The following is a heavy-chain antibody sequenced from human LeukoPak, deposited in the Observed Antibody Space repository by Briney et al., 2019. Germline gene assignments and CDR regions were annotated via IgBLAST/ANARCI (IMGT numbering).Heavy chain of an antibody. CDR1: GGSISSYY. Sequence: ETLSLTCTVSGGSISSYYWSWIRQPPGKGLEWIGYIYYSGSTNYNPSLKSRVTISVDTSKNQFSLKLSSVTAADTAVYYCASRAKRYSGSHCGYWGQGTLVTVSS. CDR2: IYYSGST. J-gene: IGHJ4*02. D-gene: IGHD1-26*01. CDR3: ASRAKRYSGSHCGY. V-gene: IGHV4-59*12.